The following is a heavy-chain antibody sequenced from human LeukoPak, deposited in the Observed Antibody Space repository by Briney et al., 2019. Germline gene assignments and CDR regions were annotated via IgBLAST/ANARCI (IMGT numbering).Heavy chain of an antibody. CDR2: IYTSGST. CDR3: ARGILRGSLWYRVPSTRFDP. J-gene: IGHJ5*02. CDR1: GGSISSYY. Sequence: SETLSLTCTVSGGSISSYYWSWIRQPAGKGLEWIGRIYTSGSTNYNPSLKSRVTMSVDTSKNQFSLKLGSVTAADTAVYYCARGILRGSLWYRVPSTRFDPWGQGTLVTVSS. D-gene: IGHD3-16*01. V-gene: IGHV4-4*07.